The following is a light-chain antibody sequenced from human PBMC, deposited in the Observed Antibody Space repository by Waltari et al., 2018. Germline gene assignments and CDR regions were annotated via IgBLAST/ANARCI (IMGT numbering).Light chain of an antibody. Sequence: QSVLSQPPSASGTPGQRVTISCSGTNYTIGNNYVYWYHQLPGTAPKHLIYRNNQRPSGVPDRFSGSKSGTSASLAISGLRSEDEAHYYCASWDGSLGGVIFGGGTKLTVL. CDR3: ASWDGSLGGVI. J-gene: IGLJ2*01. V-gene: IGLV1-47*01. CDR2: RNN. CDR1: NYTIGNNY.